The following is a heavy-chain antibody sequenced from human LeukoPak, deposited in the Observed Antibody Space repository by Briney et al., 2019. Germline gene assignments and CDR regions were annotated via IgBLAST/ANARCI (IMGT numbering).Heavy chain of an antibody. CDR1: GFIFNNYG. CDR2: ISNDGGGT. Sequence: PGGSLRLSCTASGFIFNNYGLIWVCQAPGKGLEWVSAISNDGGGTNYADFVKGRFTISRDNSKNTLFLQMNSLRAEDTALYYCAKGSSGYFFDLWGQGTLVTVSS. V-gene: IGHV3-23*01. D-gene: IGHD3-22*01. CDR3: AKGSSGYFFDL. J-gene: IGHJ4*02.